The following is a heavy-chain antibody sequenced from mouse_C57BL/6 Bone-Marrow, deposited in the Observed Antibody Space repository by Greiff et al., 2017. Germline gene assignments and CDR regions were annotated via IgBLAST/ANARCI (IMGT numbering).Heavy chain of an antibody. J-gene: IGHJ3*01. CDR3: GGSCIPAWFAY. CDR1: GYTFTGYW. Sequence: QVQLQQSGAELMKPGASVKLSCKATGYTFTGYWIEWVKQRPGHGLEWIGEILPGSGSTNYNEKFKGKATLTADTSSNTAYMQRSSLTTEDSAIYCGGGSCIPAWFAYWGQGTLVTVSA. V-gene: IGHV1-9*01. CDR2: ILPGSGST.